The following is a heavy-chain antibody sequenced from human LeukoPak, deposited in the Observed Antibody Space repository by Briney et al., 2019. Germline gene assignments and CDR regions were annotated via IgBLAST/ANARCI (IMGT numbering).Heavy chain of an antibody. V-gene: IGHV4-30-2*01. D-gene: IGHD3-22*01. CDR3: ARSLYYYDSSGYYLPSDFDY. CDR2: IYHSGST. CDR1: GGSISSGTYS. J-gene: IGHJ4*02. Sequence: SQTLSLTCAVSGGSISSGTYSWSWIRQPPGKGLEWIGYIYHSGSTYYNPSLKSRVTISMDRSKNQFSLKLSSVTAADTAVYYCARSLYYYDSSGYYLPSDFDYWGQGTLVTVSS.